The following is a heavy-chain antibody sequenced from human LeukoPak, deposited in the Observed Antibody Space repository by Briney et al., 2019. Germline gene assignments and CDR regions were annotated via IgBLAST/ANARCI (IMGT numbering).Heavy chain of an antibody. Sequence: GGSLRLSYAASGFTLSAHWMSWVRQAPGRGLEWEANIKEDGSEKYYVDSVKGRFTISRDIAKNSLYLQMNSLRAEDTAVYYCARDLYSQYWGQGTLVTVSS. CDR3: ARDLYSQY. D-gene: IGHD2-21*01. V-gene: IGHV3-7*01. CDR1: GFTLSAHW. J-gene: IGHJ4*02. CDR2: IKEDGSEK.